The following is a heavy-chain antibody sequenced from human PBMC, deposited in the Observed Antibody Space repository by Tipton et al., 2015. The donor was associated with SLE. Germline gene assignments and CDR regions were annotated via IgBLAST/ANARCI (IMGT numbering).Heavy chain of an antibody. D-gene: IGHD4-17*01. V-gene: IGHV4-59*08. CDR2: IYYSGST. Sequence: TLSLTCTVSGGSISSHYWSWIRQPPGKGLEWIVYIYYSGSTYYNPSLKSRVTISVDTSKNQFSLKLSSVTAADTAVYYCARAPPSTVTTRYFDLWGRGTLVTVSS. CDR1: GGSISSHY. CDR3: ARAPPSTVTTRYFDL. J-gene: IGHJ2*01.